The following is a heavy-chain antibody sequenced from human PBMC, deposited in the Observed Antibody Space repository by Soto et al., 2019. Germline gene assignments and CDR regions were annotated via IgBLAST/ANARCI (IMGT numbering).Heavy chain of an antibody. CDR2: ISGSGGST. Sequence: EVQLLESGGGLVQPGGSLRLSCAASGFTFSSYAMSWVRQAPGKGLEWVSAISGSGGSTYYADSVKGRFTISRDNSKNTLYLQMNILRAEDTAVYYCAKDQKYNTMIESVDYWGQGTLVTVSS. V-gene: IGHV3-23*01. CDR3: AKDQKYNTMIESVDY. J-gene: IGHJ4*02. CDR1: GFTFSSYA. D-gene: IGHD3-22*01.